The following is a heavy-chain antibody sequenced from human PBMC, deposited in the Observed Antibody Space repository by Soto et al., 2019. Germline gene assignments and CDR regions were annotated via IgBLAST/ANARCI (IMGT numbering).Heavy chain of an antibody. D-gene: IGHD3-10*02. CDR2: ISSSSSYI. CDR3: TIVRVADSALDH. V-gene: IGHV3-21*01. J-gene: IGHJ4*02. Sequence: GGSLRLSCVASEYSFTRYTIYWVRQAPGKGLEWVSSISSSSSYIYYADSVKGRFTISRDNSKNTLFLHMSNLRAEDTAMYYCTIVRVADSALDHWGQGTLVTVSS. CDR1: EYSFTRYT.